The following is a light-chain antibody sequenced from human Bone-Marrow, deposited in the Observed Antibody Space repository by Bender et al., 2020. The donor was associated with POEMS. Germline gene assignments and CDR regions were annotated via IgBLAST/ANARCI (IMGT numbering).Light chain of an antibody. Sequence: YELTQPPSVSVSPGQTARITCSGDELAKQVSHWDRQRAGQAPALLIYKGTERRPGIPERFSGSTSGTTVTLTISAVQPEDEADYFCQSANDRGSCGVVFGGGTRLTVL. J-gene: IGLJ2*01. CDR2: KGT. CDR1: ELAKQV. V-gene: IGLV3-25*03. CDR3: QSANDRGSCGVV.